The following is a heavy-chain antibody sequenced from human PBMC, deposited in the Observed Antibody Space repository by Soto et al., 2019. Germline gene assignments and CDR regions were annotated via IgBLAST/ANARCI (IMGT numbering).Heavy chain of an antibody. CDR2: FDPEDGET. J-gene: IGHJ4*02. CDR3: ATRVYYYDSSGYYDGY. Sequence: ASVKVSCKVSGYTLTELSMHWVRQAPGKGLEWMGGFDPEDGETIYEQKIQGRVTMTEYTSTDTAYMELSSLRSEYSAVYYCATRVYYYDSSGYYDGYWGQGTLVTVSS. V-gene: IGHV1-24*01. CDR1: GYTLTELS. D-gene: IGHD3-22*01.